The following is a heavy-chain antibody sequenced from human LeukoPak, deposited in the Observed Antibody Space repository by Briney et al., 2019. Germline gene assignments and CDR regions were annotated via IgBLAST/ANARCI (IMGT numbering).Heavy chain of an antibody. J-gene: IGHJ4*02. Sequence: GGSLSLSCAASGFTFSNYAMNWARHAPGKGLEWVSIVSHDGDSTYYAGSVKGLFTFSRDNSKSTLYLQMNNLTAQDTAIYSCMRMRLASPGNVYWGQGTLVTVSS. CDR3: MRMRLASPGNVY. D-gene: IGHD6-13*01. V-gene: IGHV3-30*04. CDR1: GFTFSNYA. CDR2: VSHDGDST.